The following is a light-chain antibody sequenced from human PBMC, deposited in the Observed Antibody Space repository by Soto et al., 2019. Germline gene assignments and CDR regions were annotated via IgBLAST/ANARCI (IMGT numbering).Light chain of an antibody. CDR1: SSDVGGYNY. Sequence: SALTQPPSASGSPGQSVTISCTGTSSDVGGYNYVSWYQQHPGKVPKLMIYEVSKRPSGVPDRFSGSKSGNTASLTVSGIEAEDEADYYCSSYAGSNYVFGTGTKVXVL. CDR2: EVS. V-gene: IGLV2-8*01. CDR3: SSYAGSNYV. J-gene: IGLJ1*01.